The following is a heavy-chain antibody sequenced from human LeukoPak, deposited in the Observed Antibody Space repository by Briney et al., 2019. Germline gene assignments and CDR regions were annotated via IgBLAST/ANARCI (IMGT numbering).Heavy chain of an antibody. V-gene: IGHV3-15*01. CDR3: TTFSDCTSSICYTNY. CDR1: GLTFSNVW. D-gene: IGHD2-2*02. J-gene: IGHJ4*02. Sequence: GGSLRLSCVVSGLTFSNVWMSWVRQAPGKGLEWVGRIKSKTHGGATDYAAPVYGRFTVSRDDSKNTLYLQMNSLQTEDTAVYYCTTFSDCTSSICYTNYWGQGTLVTVSS. CDR2: IKSKTHGGAT.